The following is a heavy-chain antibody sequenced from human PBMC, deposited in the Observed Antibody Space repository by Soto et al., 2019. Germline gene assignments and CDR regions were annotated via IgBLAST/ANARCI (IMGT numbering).Heavy chain of an antibody. CDR1: GFTFSSYG. CDR3: AKGKLVRDYYYYGMDV. V-gene: IGHV3-30*18. CDR2: ISYDGSNK. J-gene: IGHJ6*02. D-gene: IGHD1-1*01. Sequence: GGSLRLSCAASGFTFSSYGMHWVRQAPGKGLEWVAVISYDGSNKYYADSVKGRFTISRDNSKNTLYLQMNSLRAEDTAVYYCAKGKLVRDYYYYGMDVWGQGTTVTAP.